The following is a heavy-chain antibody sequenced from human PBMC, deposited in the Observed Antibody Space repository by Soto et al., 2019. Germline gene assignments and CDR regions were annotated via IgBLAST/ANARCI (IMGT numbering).Heavy chain of an antibody. CDR3: ARGEYCGGDCWYNWFDP. D-gene: IGHD2-21*02. V-gene: IGHV4-31*03. CDR1: GGSISSGGYY. CDR2: IYFSGTT. J-gene: IGHJ5*02. Sequence: QVQLQESGPGLVKTSQTLSLTCTVSGGSISSGGYYWSWIRQHPGKGLEWIGYIYFSGTTYYNPSLTTRVTIYVNTSKNQFSLRLNSVTAADTAVYYCARGEYCGGDCWYNWFDPWGQGTLVTVSS.